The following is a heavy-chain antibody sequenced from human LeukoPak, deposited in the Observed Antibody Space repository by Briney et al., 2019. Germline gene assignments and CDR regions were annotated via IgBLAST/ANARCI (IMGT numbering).Heavy chain of an antibody. CDR2: IYTSGST. CDR1: GASISSSGYY. V-gene: IGHV4-61*02. CDR3: ASRPHCGGDCSWYFDY. D-gene: IGHD2-21*01. Sequence: SETLSLTWTVAGASISSSGYYWSWTRQPAGKGLGLIVRIYTSGSTNYNPSLKSRVTISVDTSKNQFSLKLSSVTAADTAVYYCASRPHCGGDCSWYFDYWGQGTLVTVSS. J-gene: IGHJ4*02.